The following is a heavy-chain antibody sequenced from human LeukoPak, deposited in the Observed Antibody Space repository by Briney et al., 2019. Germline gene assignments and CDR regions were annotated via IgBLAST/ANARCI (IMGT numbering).Heavy chain of an antibody. CDR1: GGTFSSYA. CDR3: ARVKEDFGSPFDY. V-gene: IGHV1-69*05. CDR2: IIPIFGTA. D-gene: IGHD3-3*01. Sequence: ASVKVSCKASGGTFSSYAISWVRQAPGQGLEWLGGIIPIFGTANYAQKFQGRVTITTDESTSTAYMELSSLRSEDTAVYYCARVKEDFGSPFDYWGQGTLVTVSS. J-gene: IGHJ4*02.